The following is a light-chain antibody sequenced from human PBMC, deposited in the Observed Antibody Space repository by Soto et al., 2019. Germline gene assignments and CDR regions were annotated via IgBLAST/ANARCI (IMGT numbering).Light chain of an antibody. CDR3: AAWDDSLSGRGV. J-gene: IGLJ3*02. Sequence: QSVLTQPPSASGTPGQRVTISCSGSSSNIGNNYVYWYQMVPGTAPKLLIYRNNQRPSGVPDRFSVSRSGTSASLAISGLRSEDEADYYCAAWDDSLSGRGVFGGGTKLTVL. V-gene: IGLV1-47*01. CDR1: SSNIGNNY. CDR2: RNN.